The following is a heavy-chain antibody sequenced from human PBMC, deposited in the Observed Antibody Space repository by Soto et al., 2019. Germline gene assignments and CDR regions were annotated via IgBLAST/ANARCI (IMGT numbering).Heavy chain of an antibody. J-gene: IGHJ4*02. V-gene: IGHV2-70*11. CDR3: ARIPPSSGYYYFDY. CDR1: GFSLSTSGMC. D-gene: IGHD3-22*01. Sequence: SGPTLVNPTQTLTLTCTFSGFSLSTSGMCVSWIRQPPGKALEWLARIDWDDDKYYSTSLKTRLTISKDTSKNQVVLTMTNMDPVDTATYYCARIPPSSGYYYFDYWGQGTLVTVSS. CDR2: IDWDDDK.